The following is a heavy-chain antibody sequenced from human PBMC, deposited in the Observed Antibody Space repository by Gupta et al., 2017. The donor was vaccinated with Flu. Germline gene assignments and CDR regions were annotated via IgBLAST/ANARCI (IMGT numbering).Heavy chain of an antibody. CDR2: ISGSGGNT. CDR3: AKGRSYVRAFDY. J-gene: IGHJ4*02. V-gene: IGHV3-23*01. D-gene: IGHD1-26*01. Sequence: VRQAPGKGLEWVSVISGSGGNTYYADSVQGRFSISRDNSKNTLHLQMTSLRAEDTAVSYCAKGRSYVRAFDYWGTGTLVTVSS.